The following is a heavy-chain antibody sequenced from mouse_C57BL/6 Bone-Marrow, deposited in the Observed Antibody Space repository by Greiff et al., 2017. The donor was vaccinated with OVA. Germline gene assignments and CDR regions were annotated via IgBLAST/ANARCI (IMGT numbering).Heavy chain of an antibody. Sequence: EVKLMESGAELVKPGASVKLSCTASGFNIKDYYMHWVKQRTEQGLEWIGRIDPEDGETKYAPKFQGKATITADTSSNTAYLQLSSLTSEDTAVYYCASRRWLPYFDYWGQGTTLTVSS. CDR3: ASRRWLPYFDY. D-gene: IGHD2-3*01. CDR2: IDPEDGET. J-gene: IGHJ2*01. CDR1: GFNIKDYY. V-gene: IGHV14-2*01.